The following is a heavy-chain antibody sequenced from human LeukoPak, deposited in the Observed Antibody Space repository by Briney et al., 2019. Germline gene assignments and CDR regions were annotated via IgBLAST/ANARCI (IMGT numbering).Heavy chain of an antibody. V-gene: IGHV1-2*02. CDR3: AREGEGGYYFDY. CDR1: GFTFTAYY. J-gene: IGHJ4*02. D-gene: IGHD5-12*01. CDR2: INPNSGGT. Sequence: ASVRVSCKASGFTFTAYYIHWVRQAPGQGPECLGWINPNSGGTNLAQKFRGRVTMTRDTAITTAYLELSGLRSDDTAVYYCAREGEGGYYFDYWGQGTLVTVSS.